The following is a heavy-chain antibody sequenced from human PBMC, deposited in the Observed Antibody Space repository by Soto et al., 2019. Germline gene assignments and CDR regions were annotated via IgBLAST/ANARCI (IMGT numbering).Heavy chain of an antibody. D-gene: IGHD3-22*01. V-gene: IGHV3-48*03. CDR1: GFTFSSYE. Sequence: GSLRLSFAASGFTFSSYEMNWVRQAPGKGLEWVSYISSSGSTIYYADSVKGRFTISRDNAKNSLYLQMNSLRAEDTAVYYCARALGSDSSGYYYEDAFDIWGQGTMVTVSS. CDR3: ARALGSDSSGYYYEDAFDI. CDR2: ISSSGSTI. J-gene: IGHJ3*02.